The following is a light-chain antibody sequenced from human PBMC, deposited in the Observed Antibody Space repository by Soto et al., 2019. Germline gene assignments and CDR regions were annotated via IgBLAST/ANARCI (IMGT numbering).Light chain of an antibody. CDR3: ETWDTDTRV. J-gene: IGLJ1*01. Sequence: QPVLTQSSSASASLGSSVKLTCSLSSGHITSIIAWHQQQPGKAPRYLMKLEDNGSYNKGSGVPDHFSGSSSGADRYLTISNLQFEDEADYYCETWDTDTRVFGPGTKLTVL. CDR2: LEDNGSY. CDR1: SGHITSI. V-gene: IGLV4-60*02.